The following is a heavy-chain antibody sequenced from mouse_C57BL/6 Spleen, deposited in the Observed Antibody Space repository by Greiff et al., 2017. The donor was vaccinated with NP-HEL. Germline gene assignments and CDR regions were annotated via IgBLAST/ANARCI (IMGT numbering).Heavy chain of an antibody. D-gene: IGHD1-1*01. J-gene: IGHJ4*01. Sequence: QVQLQQPGAELVKPGASVKLSCKASGYTFTSYWMHWVKQRPGRGLEWIGRIDPNSGGTKYNEKFKSKATLTVDKPYSTAYMQISSLTSEDAAVYYCAVGTTVGATKDAMDYWGQGTSVTVSS. CDR1: GYTFTSYW. CDR3: AVGTTVGATKDAMDY. V-gene: IGHV1-72*01. CDR2: IDPNSGGT.